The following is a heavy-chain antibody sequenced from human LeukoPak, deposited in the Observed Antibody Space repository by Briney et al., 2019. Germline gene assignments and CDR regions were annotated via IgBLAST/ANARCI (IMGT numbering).Heavy chain of an antibody. Sequence: SETLSLTCTASGGSITIGNYYWGWIRQPPEKGLEWIGSIDYSGSAHYTPSLKSRVTISVDTSKNQFSLKLSSVTAADTAVYYCARLVTSDYFDYWGQGTLVTVSS. D-gene: IGHD3-9*01. J-gene: IGHJ4*02. CDR3: ARLVTSDYFDY. CDR2: IDYSGSA. V-gene: IGHV4-39*07. CDR1: GGSITIGNYY.